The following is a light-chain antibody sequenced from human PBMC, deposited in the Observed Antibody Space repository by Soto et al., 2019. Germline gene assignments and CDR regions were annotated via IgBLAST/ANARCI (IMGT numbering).Light chain of an antibody. CDR2: AAS. V-gene: IGKV1-9*01. J-gene: IGKJ4*01. CDR3: QQLNSYLT. Sequence: DIQLTQSPSFLSASVGDRVTITCPASQGISSYLAWYQQKPGKAPKLLIYAASTLQSGVPSRFSGSGSGTEFTLTISSLQPEDFATYYCQQLNSYLTFGGGTKVEIK. CDR1: QGISSY.